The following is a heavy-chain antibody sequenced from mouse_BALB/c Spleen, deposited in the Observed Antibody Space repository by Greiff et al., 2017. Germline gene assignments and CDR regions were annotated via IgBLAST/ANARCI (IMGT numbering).Heavy chain of an antibody. D-gene: IGHD1-1*01. CDR1: GYTFTSYW. CDR3: ARENYYGYAMDY. Sequence: QVQLQQPGAELVKPGAPVKLSCKASGYTFTSYWMNWVKQRPGRGLEWIGRIDPSDSETHYNQKFKDKATLTVDKSSSTAYIQLSSLTSEDSAVYYCARENYYGYAMDYWGQGNSVTVSS. V-gene: IGHV1-69*02. J-gene: IGHJ4*01. CDR2: IDPSDSET.